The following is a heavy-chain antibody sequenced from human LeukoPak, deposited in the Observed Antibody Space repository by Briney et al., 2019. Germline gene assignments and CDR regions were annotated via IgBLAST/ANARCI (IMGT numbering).Heavy chain of an antibody. J-gene: IGHJ4*02. D-gene: IGHD2-2*01. CDR3: AKDLGYCSGTSCYWDC. CDR2: ISGSGDST. Sequence: GGSLRLSCAASGFIFDDYAMHWVRQAPGKGLEWVSGISGSGDSTYYADSVKGRFTISRDNSKNTLYLQMNSLRAEDTAVYYCAKDLGYCSGTSCYWDCWGQGTLVTVSS. V-gene: IGHV3-23*01. CDR1: GFIFDDYA.